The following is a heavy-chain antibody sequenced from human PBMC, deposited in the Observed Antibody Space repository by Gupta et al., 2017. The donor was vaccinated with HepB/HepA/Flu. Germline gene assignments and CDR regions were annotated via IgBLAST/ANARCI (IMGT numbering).Heavy chain of an antibody. J-gene: IGHJ6*02. Sequence: SGGSTSYAQKFQGRVTMTRDTSTSTVYMELSSLRSEDTAVYYCASRVPDGSWSGDRDYYYGMDVWGQGTTVTVSS. D-gene: IGHD2-15*01. CDR2: SGGST. V-gene: IGHV1-46*01. CDR3: ASRVPDGSWSGDRDYYYGMDV.